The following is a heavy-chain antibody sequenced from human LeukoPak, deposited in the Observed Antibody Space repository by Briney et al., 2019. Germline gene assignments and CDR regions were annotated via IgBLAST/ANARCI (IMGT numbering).Heavy chain of an antibody. Sequence: LTGGSLRLSCTASGFTFGDYAMSWVRQAPGKGLEWVAFIRGKAYGGTTEYAASVKGRFTISRDDSKSIAYLQMNSLKTEDTAVYYCTRFFSMNVNNWFDPWGQGTLVTVSS. D-gene: IGHD3-22*01. CDR1: GFTFGDYA. V-gene: IGHV3-49*04. CDR3: TRFFSMNVNNWFDP. CDR2: IRGKAYGGTT. J-gene: IGHJ5*02.